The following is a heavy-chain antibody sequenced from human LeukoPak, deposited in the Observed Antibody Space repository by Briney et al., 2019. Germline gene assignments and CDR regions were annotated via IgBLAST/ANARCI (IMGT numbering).Heavy chain of an antibody. CDR3: ARVIGQQLVLTHYYYYGMDV. Sequence: GGSLRLSCAASGFTFSGYAMPWVRQAPGKGLEWVAVISYDGSNKYYADSVKGRFTISRDNSKNTLYLQMNSLRAEDTAVYYCARVIGQQLVLTHYYYYGMDVWGQGTTVTVSS. V-gene: IGHV3-30-3*01. CDR1: GFTFSGYA. CDR2: ISYDGSNK. J-gene: IGHJ6*02. D-gene: IGHD6-13*01.